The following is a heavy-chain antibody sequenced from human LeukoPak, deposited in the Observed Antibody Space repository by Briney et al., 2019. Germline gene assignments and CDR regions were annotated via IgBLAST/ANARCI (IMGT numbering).Heavy chain of an antibody. D-gene: IGHD6-13*01. V-gene: IGHV3-11*06. CDR1: GFTFSDYY. Sequence: PGGSLRLSCAASGFTFSDYYMSWIRQAPGKGLEWVSSISSSNSYIYYADSVKGRFTISRDNAKNSLYLQMNSLRAEDTAVYYCARRYSSSWYDYYGMDVWGQGTTVTVSS. CDR3: ARRYSSSWYDYYGMDV. J-gene: IGHJ6*02. CDR2: ISSSNSYI.